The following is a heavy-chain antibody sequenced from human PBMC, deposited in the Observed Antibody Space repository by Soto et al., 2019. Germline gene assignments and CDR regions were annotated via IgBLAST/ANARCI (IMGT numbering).Heavy chain of an antibody. J-gene: IGHJ3*02. D-gene: IGHD3-3*01. CDR3: ARGPSNTIFGVVRAFDI. CDR1: GGSFSGYY. Sequence: SETLSLTCAVYGGSFSGYYWSWIRQPPGKGLEWIGEINHSGSTNYNPSLKSRVTISVDTSKNQFSLKLSSVTAADTAVYYGARGPSNTIFGVVRAFDIWGQGTMVTVSS. V-gene: IGHV4-34*01. CDR2: INHSGST.